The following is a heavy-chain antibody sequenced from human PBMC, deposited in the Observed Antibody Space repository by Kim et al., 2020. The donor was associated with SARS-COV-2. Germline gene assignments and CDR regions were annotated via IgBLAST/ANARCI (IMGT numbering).Heavy chain of an antibody. D-gene: IGHD6-13*01. V-gene: IGHV3-33*05. Sequence: GGSLRLSCAASGFTFSSYGMHWVRQAPGKGLEWVAVISYDGSNKYYADSVKGRFTISRDNSKNTLYLQMNSLRAEDTAVYYCARGGSSRRYFQHWGQGTLVTVSS. CDR2: ISYDGSNK. CDR3: ARGGSSRRYFQH. J-gene: IGHJ1*01. CDR1: GFTFSSYG.